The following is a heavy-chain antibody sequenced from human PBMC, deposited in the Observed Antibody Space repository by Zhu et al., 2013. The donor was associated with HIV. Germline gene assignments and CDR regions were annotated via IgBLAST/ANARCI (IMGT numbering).Heavy chain of an antibody. CDR3: AREDRRLMTSLDF. J-gene: IGHJ4*02. Sequence: QVQLVQSGAEVKKPGASVKVSCKASGYTFTGYYMHWVRQAPGQGLEWMGWINPNSGGANYAQKFQGRVTMTRDTSISTAYMELSSLRSDDTAVYFCAREDRRLMTSLDFWGQGTLVSVSS. D-gene: IGHD3-16*01. CDR1: GYTFTGYY. V-gene: IGHV1-2*02. CDR2: INPNSGGA.